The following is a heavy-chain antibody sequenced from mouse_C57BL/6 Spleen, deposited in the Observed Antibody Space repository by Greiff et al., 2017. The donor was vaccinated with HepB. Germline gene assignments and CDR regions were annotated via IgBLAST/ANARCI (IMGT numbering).Heavy chain of an antibody. Sequence: QVQLQQSGAELVKPGASVKISCKASGYAFSSYWMNWVKQRPGKGLEWIGQIYPGDGDTNYNGKFKGKATLTADKSSSTAYMQLSSLTSEDSAVYFCARGPDGYYFDYWGQGTTLTVSS. CDR1: GYAFSSYW. CDR3: ARGPDGYYFDY. D-gene: IGHD2-3*01. CDR2: IYPGDGDT. V-gene: IGHV1-80*01. J-gene: IGHJ2*01.